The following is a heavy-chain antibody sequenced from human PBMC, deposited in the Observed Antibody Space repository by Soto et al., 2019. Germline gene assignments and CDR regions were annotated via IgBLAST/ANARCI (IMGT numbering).Heavy chain of an antibody. CDR3: ARLPRGCNKTSCYYADH. CDR2: MYPGDSDT. J-gene: IGHJ4*02. V-gene: IGHV5-51*01. Sequence: PGESLKISCRGSGYDFNTNWFGWVRQLPGRGLEWVGIMYPGDSDTRYNQPLQGHVTLSADVTVSTAFLQWRSLKTSDTGIYFCARLPRGCNKTSCYYADHWGQGTQVTVSS. D-gene: IGHD2-2*01. CDR1: GYDFNTNW.